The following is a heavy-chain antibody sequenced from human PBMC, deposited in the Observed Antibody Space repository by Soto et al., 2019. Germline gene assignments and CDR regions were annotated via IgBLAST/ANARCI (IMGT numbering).Heavy chain of an antibody. D-gene: IGHD2-8*01. Sequence: PSETLSPTCAVSGGSNSTGYWSSWVRQPPGKGLEWIGEVHHSGTTNYIQSLKCRVTMAVDKSGNQASLELTSVAAADTAVYYCARGVSFRWVYWGQGTLVTVSS. CDR2: VHHSGTT. J-gene: IGHJ4*02. CDR3: ARGVSFRWVY. CDR1: GGSNSTGYW. V-gene: IGHV4-4*02.